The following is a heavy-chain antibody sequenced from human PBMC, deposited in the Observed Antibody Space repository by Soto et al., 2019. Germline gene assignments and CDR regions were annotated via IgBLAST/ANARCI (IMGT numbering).Heavy chain of an antibody. V-gene: IGHV4-34*01. CDR3: ARGAPTTGLSWFDP. J-gene: IGHJ5*02. CDR2: INHSGST. Sequence: QVQLQQWGAGLLKPAETLSLTCAVYGGSFSGYYWSWIRQPPGKGLEWIGEINHSGSTNYNPSLKSRVTISVDTSKHQFSLKLSSVTAADTAVYYCARGAPTTGLSWFDPWGQGTLVTVAS. D-gene: IGHD2-8*02. CDR1: GGSFSGYY.